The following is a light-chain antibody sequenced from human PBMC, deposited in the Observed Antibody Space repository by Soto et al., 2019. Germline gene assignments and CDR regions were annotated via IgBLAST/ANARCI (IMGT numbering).Light chain of an antibody. CDR3: SSQAGSYTLI. CDR2: DVF. Sequence: QSALTQPRSVSGSPGPSVTISCTGTSSDVGGYEYVSWYQQHPGKAPKLIIYDVFKRPSGVPGRFSASKSGNTASLTISGLQADDEADYHCSSQAGSYTLIFGGGTKVTVL. V-gene: IGLV2-11*01. J-gene: IGLJ2*01. CDR1: SSDVGGYEY.